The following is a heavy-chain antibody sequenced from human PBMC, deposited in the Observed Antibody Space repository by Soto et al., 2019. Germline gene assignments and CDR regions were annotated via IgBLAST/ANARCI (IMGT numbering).Heavy chain of an antibody. CDR1: GFTFSSYA. CDR3: AKEAIYGSSTSCYKYYYYGMDV. CDR2: ISGSGGST. J-gene: IGHJ6*02. V-gene: IGHV3-23*01. D-gene: IGHD2-2*02. Sequence: EVQLLESGGGLVQPGGSLRLSCAASGFTFSSYAMSWVRQAPGKGLEWVSAISGSGGSTYYADSVKGRFTISRDNFMNTQDPKMSSLRAEDRAGYYCAKEAIYGSSTSCYKYYYYGMDVWGQGTTVTVSS.